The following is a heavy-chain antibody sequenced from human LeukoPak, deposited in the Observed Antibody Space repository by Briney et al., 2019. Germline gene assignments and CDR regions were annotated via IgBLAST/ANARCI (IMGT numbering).Heavy chain of an antibody. CDR2: ISWNSGAI. J-gene: IGHJ4*02. V-gene: IGHV3-9*01. CDR1: GLSFDDYA. D-gene: IGHD6-19*01. CDR3: AKSGDRSGWDWVQGY. Sequence: GGSLRLSCEASGLSFDDYAMHWVRQAPGRGPEWVSGISWNSGAIAYADSVKGRFTISRDNAKNSLYLQMNSLRAEDTALYYCAKSGDRSGWDWVQGYWGQGTLVTVSS.